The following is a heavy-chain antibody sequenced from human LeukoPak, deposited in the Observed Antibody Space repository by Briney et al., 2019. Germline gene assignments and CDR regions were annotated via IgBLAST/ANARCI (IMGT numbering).Heavy chain of an antibody. CDR1: GYTFTSYA. D-gene: IGHD3-22*01. CDR3: ARDSPRGSYYYDSSGYYAGWFDP. Sequence: ASVKVSCKASGYTFTSYAMHWVRQAPGQRLEWMGWINAGNGNTKYSQEFQGRVTITRDTSASTAYMELSSLRSEDMAVYYCARDSPRGSYYYDSSGYYAGWFDPWGQGTLVTVSS. J-gene: IGHJ5*02. CDR2: INAGNGNT. V-gene: IGHV1-3*03.